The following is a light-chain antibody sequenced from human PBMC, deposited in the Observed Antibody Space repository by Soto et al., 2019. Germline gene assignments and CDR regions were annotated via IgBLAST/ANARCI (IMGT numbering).Light chain of an antibody. CDR3: SSYTSSSLYV. Sequence: QSVLTQPACVSGSPGQSITISCTGTSSDVGGYNYVSWYQQHPGKAPKLMIYEVGNRPAGVSNRFSGSKSGNTASLTISGLQAEDEADYYCSSYTSSSLYVFGTGTKVTVL. CDR1: SSDVGGYNY. V-gene: IGLV2-14*01. J-gene: IGLJ1*01. CDR2: EVG.